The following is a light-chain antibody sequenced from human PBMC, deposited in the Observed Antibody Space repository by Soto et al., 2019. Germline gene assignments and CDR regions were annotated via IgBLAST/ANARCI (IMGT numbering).Light chain of an antibody. J-gene: IGKJ2*01. CDR2: LGS. CDR1: QSLLHSNGYNY. CDR3: MQALQTPYT. V-gene: IGKV2-28*01. Sequence: DIVMTQSPLSLPVTPGEPASISCRSSQSLLHSNGYNYLDWYLQKPVRSPQLLIYLGSNRASGVPDRFSGSGSGTDFTLKISRVEAEDVGVYYCMQALQTPYTFGQGTKLEIK.